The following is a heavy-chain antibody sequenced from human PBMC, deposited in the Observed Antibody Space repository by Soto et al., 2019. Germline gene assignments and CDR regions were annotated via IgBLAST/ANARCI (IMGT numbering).Heavy chain of an antibody. Sequence: QVQLVESGGGVVQPGRSLRLSCAASGFTFSSYGMHWVRQAPGKGLEWVAVIWYDGSNKYYEDSVNGRFTISRDNSKNTLYLQMNSLRAEDTAVYYCARDQYSSSWSSLDYWGQGTLVTVSS. J-gene: IGHJ4*02. D-gene: IGHD6-13*01. V-gene: IGHV3-33*01. CDR2: IWYDGSNK. CDR1: GFTFSSYG. CDR3: ARDQYSSSWSSLDY.